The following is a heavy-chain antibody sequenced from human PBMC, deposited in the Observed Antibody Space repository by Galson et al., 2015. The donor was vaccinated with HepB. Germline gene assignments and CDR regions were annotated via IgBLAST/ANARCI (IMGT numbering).Heavy chain of an antibody. CDR2: IIPIFGTA. CDR3: ARVAGEDEYYFDY. V-gene: IGHV1-69*13. Sequence: SVKVSCKASGGTFSSYAINWVRQAPGQGLEWMGGIIPIFGTANYAQKFQGRVTITADESTSTSYMELSSLRSEDTALYYCARVAGEDEYYFDYWGQGTLVTVSS. CDR1: GGTFSSYA. D-gene: IGHD2-15*01. J-gene: IGHJ4*02.